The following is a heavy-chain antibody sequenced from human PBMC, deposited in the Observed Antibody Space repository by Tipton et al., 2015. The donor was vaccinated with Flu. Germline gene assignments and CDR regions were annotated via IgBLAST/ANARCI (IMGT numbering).Heavy chain of an antibody. CDR3: GRAEMGYGHGY. J-gene: IGHJ4*02. D-gene: IGHD5-18*01. CDR2: MSHSGRT. Sequence: TLSLTCAVSGYSINSGYFWGWIRQPPGKGLEWIGSMSHSGRTYYNPSLKSRVTISADTWKTQFSLKLGSVTAADTAVYYCGRAEMGYGHGYWGQGTLVTVSS. CDR1: GYSINSGYF. V-gene: IGHV4-38-2*01.